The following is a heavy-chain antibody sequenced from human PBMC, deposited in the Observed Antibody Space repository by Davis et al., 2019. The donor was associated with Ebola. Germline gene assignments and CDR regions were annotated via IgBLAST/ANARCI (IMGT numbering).Heavy chain of an antibody. CDR2: INHSGST. V-gene: IGHV4-30-2*05. CDR1: GGSISSGGYS. CDR3: ARGYYSSGWYSI. J-gene: IGHJ4*02. Sequence: SETLSLTCTVSGGSISSGGYSWSWIRQPPGKGLEWIGEINHSGSTNYNPSLKSRVTISVDTSKNQFSLKLSSVTAADTAVYYCARGYYSSGWYSIWGQGTLVTVSS. D-gene: IGHD6-19*01.